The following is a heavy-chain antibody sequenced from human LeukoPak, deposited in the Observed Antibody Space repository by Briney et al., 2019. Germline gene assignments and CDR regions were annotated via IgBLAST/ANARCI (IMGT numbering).Heavy chain of an antibody. CDR1: GGSISSTSSY. V-gene: IGHV4-39*07. CDR3: ARVSSIAVAGQVFDY. J-gene: IGHJ4*02. Sequence: SETLSLTCTVSGGSISSTSSYWAWIRQPPGKGLEWIGTIFSSGSTYYNPSLKSRVTISVDSSKNQFSLKLSSVTAADTAVYYCARVSSIAVAGQVFDYWGQGTLVTVSS. D-gene: IGHD6-19*01. CDR2: IFSSGST.